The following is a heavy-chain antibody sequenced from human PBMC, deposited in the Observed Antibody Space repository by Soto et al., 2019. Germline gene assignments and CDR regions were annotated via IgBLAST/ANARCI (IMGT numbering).Heavy chain of an antibody. CDR1: GFSVTNNY. D-gene: IGHD1-1*01. CDR3: ARATRYFGSFDA. V-gene: IGHV3-53*01. Sequence: EVQLVESGGGLILPGGSLRLSCAASGFSVTNNYMTWFRQAPGKGLECVSIIYTGGSVYYGESVKGRSTISRDSSKNTVFLQVNTLRAEDTAVYYCARATRYFGSFDAWGQGTLVTVSS. J-gene: IGHJ4*02. CDR2: IYTGGSV.